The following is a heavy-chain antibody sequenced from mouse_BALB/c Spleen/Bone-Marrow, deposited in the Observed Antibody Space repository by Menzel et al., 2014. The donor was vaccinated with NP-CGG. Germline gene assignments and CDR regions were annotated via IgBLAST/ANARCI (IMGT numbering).Heavy chain of an antibody. Sequence: QVQLQQSGAELVRPGSSVKISCKASGYAFSSYWANWVKQRPGQGLEWIGQIYPGDGDTNYNGKFRGKATLTADKSPSTAYMQLSSLTFEDSAVYFCARWGGENYVNYCAMDYWGQGTSVTVSS. J-gene: IGHJ4*01. CDR3: ARWGGENYVNYCAMDY. D-gene: IGHD1-1*01. CDR2: IYPGDGDT. V-gene: IGHV1-80*01. CDR1: GYAFSSYW.